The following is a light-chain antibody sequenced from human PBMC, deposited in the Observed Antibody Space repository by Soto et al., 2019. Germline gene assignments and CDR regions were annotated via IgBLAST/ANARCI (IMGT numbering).Light chain of an antibody. CDR1: QSVSSN. CDR3: QQHNSWPWT. CDR2: GAS. Sequence: IVMTQSPATLSVSPGESATLSCRASQSVSSNLAWYQQKPGQAPRLLIYGASTRVTGIPARFSGSGSGTEFTLTISRLQSEDFAVYYCQQHNSWPWTFGQGTKVEIK. V-gene: IGKV3-15*01. J-gene: IGKJ1*01.